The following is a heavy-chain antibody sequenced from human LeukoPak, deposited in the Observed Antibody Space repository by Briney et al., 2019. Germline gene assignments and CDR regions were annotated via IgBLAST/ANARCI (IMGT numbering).Heavy chain of an antibody. V-gene: IGHV1-24*01. CDR3: ATDLGNDYDILTGYGY. J-gene: IGHJ4*02. Sequence: ASVKVSCKVSGYTLTELSMHWVRQAPGKGLEWMGGFDPEDGETIYAQKFQGRVTMTEDTSTDTAYMELSSLRSEDTAVYYCATDLGNDYDILTGYGYWGQGTLVTVSS. CDR2: FDPEDGET. D-gene: IGHD3-9*01. CDR1: GYTLTELS.